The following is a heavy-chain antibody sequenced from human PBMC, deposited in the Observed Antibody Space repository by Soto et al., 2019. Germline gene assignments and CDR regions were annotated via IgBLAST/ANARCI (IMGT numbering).Heavy chain of an antibody. Sequence: GGSLRLSCAASGFTFSSYAMSWVRQAPGKGLEWVSGISGGGGGTYYADSVKGRFIISRDNSKNTVYPQMNSLRAEDTAFYYCAKDSIPDGETFNFDSGGQGT. CDR2: ISGGGGGT. J-gene: IGHJ4*02. CDR1: GFTFSSYA. CDR3: AKDSIPDGETFNFDS. D-gene: IGHD3-10*01. V-gene: IGHV3-23*01.